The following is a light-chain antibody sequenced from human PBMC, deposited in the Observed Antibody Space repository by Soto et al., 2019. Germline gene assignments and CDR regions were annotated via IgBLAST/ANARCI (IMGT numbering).Light chain of an antibody. CDR2: DAS. V-gene: IGKV1-9*01. CDR3: QQYSSYWT. CDR1: QGISSY. Sequence: DIQLTPSPSFMSAYVGDRVTISCRASQGISSYLAWYQLTPGKAPKLLIYDASNLESGVPSRFSGSGSGTEFTLTISSLQPDDFATYYCQQYSSYWTFGQGTKVDI. J-gene: IGKJ1*01.